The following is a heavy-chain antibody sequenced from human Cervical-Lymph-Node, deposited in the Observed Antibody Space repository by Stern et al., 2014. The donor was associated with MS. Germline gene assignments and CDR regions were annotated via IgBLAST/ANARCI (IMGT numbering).Heavy chain of an antibody. J-gene: IGHJ3*02. CDR2: ISGYNGNT. V-gene: IGHV1-18*01. Sequence: QVQLGQSGAEAKKTGASVKVSCKASGYTLISHDITWVRQAPGQGLEWMGWISGYNGNTKYTQSLQGRVTMTTNTSTSTAYMELRSLRSDDTAMYYCARFYYDKSFDIWGQGTMVTVSS. CDR3: ARFYYDKSFDI. D-gene: IGHD3-22*01. CDR1: GYTLISHD.